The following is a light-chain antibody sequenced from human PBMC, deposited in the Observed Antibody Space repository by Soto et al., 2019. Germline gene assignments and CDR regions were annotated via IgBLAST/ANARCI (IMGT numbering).Light chain of an antibody. CDR3: QQSYTTGYT. Sequence: DIPMTQSPSSLSASVGDRVTITCRARQSIYSYLHWYQQKPGKAPKLLISKASSLQSGVPSRFSGCGSGTDFTLTISSLQPEDFATYYCQQSYTTGYTFGQGTNLEIK. CDR1: QSIYSY. V-gene: IGKV1-39*01. CDR2: KAS. J-gene: IGKJ2*01.